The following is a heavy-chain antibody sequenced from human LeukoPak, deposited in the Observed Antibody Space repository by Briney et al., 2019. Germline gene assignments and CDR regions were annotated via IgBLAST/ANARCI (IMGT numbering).Heavy chain of an antibody. Sequence: PSETLSLTCTVSGGSVSSGRYYWSWVRQAPGKGLEWVSAIYSGGATYYTDSVKGRFTMSRHTSKNTLDLQMNSLRVEDTAVYYCARWKMEGIVVDVFDIWGQGTRVTVSS. CDR1: GGSVSSGRYY. V-gene: IGHV3-53*04. D-gene: IGHD3-22*01. CDR2: IYSGGAT. J-gene: IGHJ3*02. CDR3: ARWKMEGIVVDVFDI.